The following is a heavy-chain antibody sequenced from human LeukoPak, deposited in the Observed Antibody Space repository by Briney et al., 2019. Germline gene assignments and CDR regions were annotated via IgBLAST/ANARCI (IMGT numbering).Heavy chain of an antibody. V-gene: IGHV3-74*01. CDR1: GFTFSSYW. CDR2: INPGGSSI. J-gene: IGHJ4*02. D-gene: IGHD1-14*01. Sequence: GGSLRLSCAASGFTFSSYWMYWVRQVPGKGLVWVARINPGGSSITYADSVKGRFTISRDNAKNTLYLQMDSLRAEDTGVYYCARSNQADGYWGQGTLVTVSS. CDR3: ARSNQADGY.